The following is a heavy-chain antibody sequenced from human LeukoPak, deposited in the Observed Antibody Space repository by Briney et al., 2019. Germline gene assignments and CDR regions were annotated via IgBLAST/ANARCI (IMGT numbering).Heavy chain of an antibody. CDR2: ISRTISYI. V-gene: IGHV3-21*01. Sequence: GGSLRLSGAASGFTFSSYWLSWVRQAPGKGLEWVSSISRTISYIYYADSVKGRFPLSRDNAKNSPSLQMNSLRAEDTAVYYCARVRVTSSLDDAFDIWGQGTMVTVSS. CDR3: ARVRVTSSLDDAFDI. D-gene: IGHD4-11*01. CDR1: GFTFSSYW. J-gene: IGHJ3*02.